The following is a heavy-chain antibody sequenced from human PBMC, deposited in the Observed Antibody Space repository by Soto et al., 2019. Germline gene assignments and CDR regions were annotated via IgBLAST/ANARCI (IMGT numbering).Heavy chain of an antibody. D-gene: IGHD3-3*01. CDR2: ISSSGSTI. J-gene: IGHJ3*02. Sequence: GGSLRLSCVASGFPFSDYYMSWIRQAPGKGLEWVSYISSSGSTIYYADYVKGRFTISRDNAKNSLYLQMNSLRAEDTAVYYCAREHTPDYDFWSGYFPNDAFDIWGQGTKVTVSS. CDR1: GFPFSDYY. V-gene: IGHV3-11*01. CDR3: AREHTPDYDFWSGYFPNDAFDI.